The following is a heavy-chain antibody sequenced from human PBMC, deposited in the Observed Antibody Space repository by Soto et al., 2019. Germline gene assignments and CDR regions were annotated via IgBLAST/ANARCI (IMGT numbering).Heavy chain of an antibody. J-gene: IGHJ1*01. CDR2: ISYDGSNK. D-gene: IGHD2-15*01. CDR1: GFTFSSYG. V-gene: IGHV3-30*03. CDR3: AADNNKNCSGGSCYYAQH. Sequence: PGGSLRLSCAASGFTFSSYGMHWVRQAPGKGLEWVAVISYDGSNKYYADSVKGRFTISRDNSKNTLYLQMNSLRAEDTAVYYCAADNNKNCSGGSCYYAQHWGQGTLVTVSS.